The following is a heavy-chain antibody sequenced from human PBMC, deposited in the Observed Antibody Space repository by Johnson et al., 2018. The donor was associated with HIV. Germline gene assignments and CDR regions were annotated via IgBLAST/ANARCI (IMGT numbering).Heavy chain of an antibody. J-gene: IGHJ3*02. CDR1: GFTVSSNY. Sequence: EQLVESGGGLVQPGGSLRLSCAASGFTVSSNYMSWVRQAPGKGLEWVSVLYSGGSTYYADSVKGRFTISRDNSKNTLYLQMNSLRAEDTAVDYCARDRNYYDSSAQGAFDIWGQGTMVTVSS. CDR2: LYSGGST. V-gene: IGHV3-66*01. D-gene: IGHD3-22*01. CDR3: ARDRNYYDSSAQGAFDI.